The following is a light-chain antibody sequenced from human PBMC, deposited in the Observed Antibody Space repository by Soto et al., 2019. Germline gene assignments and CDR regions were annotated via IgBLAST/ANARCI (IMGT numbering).Light chain of an antibody. CDR3: QRYDNWPLT. CDR2: GAS. CDR1: QSVNSN. J-gene: IGKJ4*01. V-gene: IGKV3-15*01. Sequence: EIVMTQSPATLSVSPGERATLSCRASQSVNSNLAWYQHKFGQAPRLLIYGASTRATGVPARFSGNGYGTEFTLTISRLQSEDFVVYSCQRYDNWPLTFGGRTKVEI.